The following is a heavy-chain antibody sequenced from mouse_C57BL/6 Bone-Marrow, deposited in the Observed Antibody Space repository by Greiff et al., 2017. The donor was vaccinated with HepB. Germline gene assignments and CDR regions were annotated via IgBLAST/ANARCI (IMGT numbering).Heavy chain of an antibody. V-gene: IGHV5-6*01. Sequence: EVNVVESGGDLVKPGGSLKLSCTASGFTFSTSGMSWVRQTPDKRLEWVATINTGGTYTYYPDSVKGRFTMSKDAAKNTLFLLMSSLRSEDSAIYYCARDRFDYYFDYWGQGTTLTVSS. CDR1: GFTFSTSG. CDR2: INTGGTYT. J-gene: IGHJ2*01. CDR3: ARDRFDYYFDY. D-gene: IGHD2-14*01.